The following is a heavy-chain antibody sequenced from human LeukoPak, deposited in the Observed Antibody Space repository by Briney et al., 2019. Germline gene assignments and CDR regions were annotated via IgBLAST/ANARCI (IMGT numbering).Heavy chain of an antibody. J-gene: IGHJ4*02. D-gene: IGHD3-16*02. Sequence: PGGSLRLSCAASGFTFSSYWMSWVRQAPGKGLEWVANLKHDGSEKYYVDSVKGRFTISRDNAKNSLYLQKNSLRAEDTAVYYCARDRSYDNVWGSYPEDYWGQGTLVTVSS. CDR1: GFTFSSYW. CDR2: LKHDGSEK. CDR3: ARDRSYDNVWGSYPEDY. V-gene: IGHV3-7*01.